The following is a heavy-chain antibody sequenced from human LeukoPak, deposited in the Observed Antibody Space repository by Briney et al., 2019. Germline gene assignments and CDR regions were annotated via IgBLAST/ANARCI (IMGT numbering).Heavy chain of an antibody. CDR2: INPNSGDI. J-gene: IGHJ4*02. CDR3: ARDLSSTSNWELDY. Sequence: ASVKVSCKASGYTFTGYFMHWVRQAPGQGLEWMGRINPNSGDINYAQNFQGRVTMTRDTSISTAYMELSRLGSDDTAVYYCARDLSSTSNWELDYWGQGTLVTVSS. CDR1: GYTFTGYF. V-gene: IGHV1-2*06. D-gene: IGHD7-27*01.